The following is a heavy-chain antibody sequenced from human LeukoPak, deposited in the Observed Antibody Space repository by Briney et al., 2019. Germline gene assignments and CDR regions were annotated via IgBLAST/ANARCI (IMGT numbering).Heavy chain of an antibody. CDR3: ASTYYDILTGYPKYNWFDP. V-gene: IGHV4-30-4*01. J-gene: IGHJ5*02. CDR2: IYYSGST. CDR1: GGSVSSGDYY. Sequence: SETLSLTCTVSGGSVSSGDYYWSWIRQPPGKGLEWIGYIYYSGSTYYNPSLKSRVTISVDTSKNQFSLKLSSVTAADTAVYYCASTYYDILTGYPKYNWFDPWGQGTLVTVSS. D-gene: IGHD3-9*01.